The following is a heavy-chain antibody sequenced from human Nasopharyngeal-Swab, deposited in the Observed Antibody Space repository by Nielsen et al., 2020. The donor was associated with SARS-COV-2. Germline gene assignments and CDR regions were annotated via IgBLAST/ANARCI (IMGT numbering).Heavy chain of an antibody. J-gene: IGHJ4*02. CDR2: INHSGST. D-gene: IGHD5-18*01. CDR3: AREDTAMGEIFDY. V-gene: IGHV4-34*01. Sequence: ETLSLTCAVYGESFSGYYWSWIRQPPGKGLEWIGEINHSGSTNYNPSLESRVTISVDTSKNQFSLKLSSVTAADTAVYYCAREDTAMGEIFDYWGQGTLVTVSS. CDR1: GESFSGYY.